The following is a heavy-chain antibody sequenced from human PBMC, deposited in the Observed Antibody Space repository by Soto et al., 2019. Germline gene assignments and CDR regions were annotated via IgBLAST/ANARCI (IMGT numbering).Heavy chain of an antibody. Sequence: TSETLSLTCTVSGGSISSGGYYWSWSRQHPGKGLEWIGYIYYSGSTYYNPSLKSRVTISVDSSKNQFSLKLSSVTAADTAVYYCARGIVAARPNNWFDPWGQGTLVTVSS. D-gene: IGHD6-6*01. CDR3: ARGIVAARPNNWFDP. CDR2: IYYSGST. J-gene: IGHJ5*02. V-gene: IGHV4-31*03. CDR1: GGSISSGGYY.